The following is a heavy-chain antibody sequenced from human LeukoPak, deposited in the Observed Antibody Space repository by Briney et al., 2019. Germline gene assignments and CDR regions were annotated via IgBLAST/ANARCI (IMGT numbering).Heavy chain of an antibody. J-gene: IGHJ5*02. CDR1: GYTFTSYG. Sequence: ASVKVSFKASGYTFTSYGISWVRQGPGQGLEWMGWISAYIGNTNYAQKLQGRVTMTTDTSTSTAYMELRSLRSDDTAVYYCARTYYYGSGRYLGPHYDWFDPWGQGTLVTVSS. CDR3: ARTYYYGSGRYLGPHYDWFDP. V-gene: IGHV1-18*01. CDR2: ISAYIGNT. D-gene: IGHD3-10*01.